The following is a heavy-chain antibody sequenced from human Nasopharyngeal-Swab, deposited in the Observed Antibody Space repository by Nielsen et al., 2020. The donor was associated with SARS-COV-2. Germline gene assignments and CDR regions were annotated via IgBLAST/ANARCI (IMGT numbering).Heavy chain of an antibody. CDR2: IWYDGSNK. V-gene: IGHV3-33*01. Sequence: GGSLRLSCAASGFTFSSYGMHWVRQAPGKGLEWVAVIWYDGSNKYYADSVKGRFTISRDNSKNTLYLQMNSLRAEDTAVYYCARSSTDYGDYGDAFDIWGQGTMVTVSS. CDR1: GFTFSSYG. CDR3: ARSSTDYGDYGDAFDI. J-gene: IGHJ3*02. D-gene: IGHD4-17*01.